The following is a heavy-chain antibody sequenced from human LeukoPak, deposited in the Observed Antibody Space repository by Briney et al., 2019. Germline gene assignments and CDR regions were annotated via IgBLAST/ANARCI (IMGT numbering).Heavy chain of an antibody. J-gene: IGHJ3*02. D-gene: IGHD3-22*01. CDR2: INPNICGT. Sequence: ASVKVSCKASGYTFTGYYMHCVRQAPGQGLEWMGWINPNICGTNYAQKFQGRVTTPRDRSISPAYMELSRLRSDDTAVYYCARAGDYYDSSGQIDAFDIWGQGTMVTVSS. CDR1: GYTFTGYY. CDR3: ARAGDYYDSSGQIDAFDI. V-gene: IGHV1-2*02.